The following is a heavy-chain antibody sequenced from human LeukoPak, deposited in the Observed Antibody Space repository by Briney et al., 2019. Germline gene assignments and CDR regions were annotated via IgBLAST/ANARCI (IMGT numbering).Heavy chain of an antibody. CDR3: ARPTGYYDSSGYYYSDAFDI. CDR1: GGTFSSYA. J-gene: IGHJ3*02. V-gene: IGHV1-69*13. D-gene: IGHD3-22*01. CDR2: IIPIFGTA. Sequence: ASVKVSCKASGGTFSSYATSWVRQAPGQGLEWMGGIIPIFGTANYAQKFQGRVTITADESTSTAYMELSSLRSEDTAVYYCARPTGYYDSSGYYYSDAFDIWGQGTMVTVSS.